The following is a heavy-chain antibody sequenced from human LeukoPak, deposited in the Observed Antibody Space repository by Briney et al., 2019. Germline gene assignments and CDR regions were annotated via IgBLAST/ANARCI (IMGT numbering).Heavy chain of an antibody. D-gene: IGHD2-2*01. CDR2: IIPIFGTA. V-gene: IGHV1-69*01. CDR1: GGTFSSYA. J-gene: IGHJ6*04. CDR3: ARVGYCSSTSCYYYYYGMDV. Sequence: GASVKVSCKASGGTFSSYAISWVRQAPGQGLEWMGGIIPIFGTANYAQKFQGRVTITADESTSTAYMELSSLRSEDMAVYYCARVGYCSSTSCYYYYYGMDVWGKGTTVTVSS.